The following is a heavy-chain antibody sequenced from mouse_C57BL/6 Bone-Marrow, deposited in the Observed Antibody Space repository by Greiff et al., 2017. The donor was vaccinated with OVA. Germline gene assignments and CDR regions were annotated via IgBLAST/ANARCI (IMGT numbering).Heavy chain of an antibody. Sequence: QVQLQQSGTELVKPGASVKLSCKASGYTFTSYWMHWVKQRPGQRLEWIGMIHPNSGSTNYNEKFKSKATLTVDKSSSTAYMQLSSLTSEDSAVYYCARAYYSNSLYCFAYWGQGTTLTVSS. J-gene: IGHJ2*01. D-gene: IGHD2-5*01. CDR2: IHPNSGST. V-gene: IGHV1-64*01. CDR3: ARAYYSNSLYCFAY. CDR1: GYTFTSYW.